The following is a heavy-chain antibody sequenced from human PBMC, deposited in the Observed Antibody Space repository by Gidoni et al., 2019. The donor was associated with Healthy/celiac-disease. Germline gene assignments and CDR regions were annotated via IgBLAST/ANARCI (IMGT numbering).Heavy chain of an antibody. J-gene: IGHJ4*02. V-gene: IGHV3-23*01. Sequence: EVQLLESGGGLVQPGGSLRLSCAASGFTFSSYAMSWVRQAPGKGLEWVSAISGSGGSTYYADSVKGRFTISRDNSKNTLYLQMNSLRAEDTAVYYCAKWKRDAFGVVIYYFDYWGQGTLVTVSS. CDR2: ISGSGGST. CDR3: AKWKRDAFGVVIYYFDY. D-gene: IGHD3-3*01. CDR1: GFTFSSYA.